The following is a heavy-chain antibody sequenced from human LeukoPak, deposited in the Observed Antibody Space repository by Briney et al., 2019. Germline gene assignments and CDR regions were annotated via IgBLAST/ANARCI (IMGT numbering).Heavy chain of an antibody. CDR3: ASGYSSGWFYFDY. CDR1: GGSISSGDYY. CDR2: IYYSGNT. V-gene: IGHV4-61*03. J-gene: IGHJ4*02. D-gene: IGHD6-19*01. Sequence: SETLSLTCTVSGGSISSGDYYWSWIRQPPGKGLEWIGYIYYSGNTNYNPSLKSRVTLSVDTSKNRFSLKLSSVTAADTAVYYCASGYSSGWFYFDYWGQGTLVTVSS.